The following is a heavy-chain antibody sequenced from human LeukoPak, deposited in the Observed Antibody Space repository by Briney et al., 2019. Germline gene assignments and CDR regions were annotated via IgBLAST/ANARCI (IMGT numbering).Heavy chain of an antibody. J-gene: IGHJ4*02. CDR2: INHSGST. V-gene: IGHV4-34*01. CDR3: ARPPYSYGYFDY. D-gene: IGHD5-18*01. CDR1: GGSFSGYY. Sequence: SETLSLTCAVYGGSFSGYYWSWIRQPPGKGLEWIGEINHSGSTNYNPSLKSRVTISVDTSKNQFSLKLSSVPAADTAVYYCARPPYSYGYFDYWGQGTLVTVSS.